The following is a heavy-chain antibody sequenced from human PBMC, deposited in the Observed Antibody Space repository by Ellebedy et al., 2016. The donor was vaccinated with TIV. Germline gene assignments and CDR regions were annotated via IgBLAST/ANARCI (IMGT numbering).Heavy chain of an antibody. Sequence: GKSLKISXAASGFTFSSYAMSWVRQAPGKGLEWLSAITGSGDGGRTYSADSVKGRFTISRDNSKNTLYLQMNSLRAEDTAVYYCAGRSGTYSDAFDIWGQGTMVTVSS. CDR1: GFTFSSYA. D-gene: IGHD1-26*01. CDR3: AGRSGTYSDAFDI. V-gene: IGHV3-23*01. J-gene: IGHJ3*02. CDR2: ITGSGDGGRT.